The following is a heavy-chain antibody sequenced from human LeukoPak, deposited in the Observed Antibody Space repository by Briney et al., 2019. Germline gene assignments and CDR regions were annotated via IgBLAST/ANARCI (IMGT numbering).Heavy chain of an antibody. CDR1: GFTFRSYA. D-gene: IGHD6-6*01. CDR2: FSASTKDT. Sequence: PGGSLRLSCAASGFTFRSYAMNWVRQAPGRGLEWVSSFSASTKDTYYADSVKGRFTISRDDSKNTLYLQMDSLRAEDTAVYYCARDLGIAARPVFDQWGQGTLVTVSS. J-gene: IGHJ4*02. CDR3: ARDLGIAARPVFDQ. V-gene: IGHV3-23*01.